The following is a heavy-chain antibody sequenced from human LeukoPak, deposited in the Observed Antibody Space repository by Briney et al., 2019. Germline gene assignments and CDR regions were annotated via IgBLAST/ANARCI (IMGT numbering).Heavy chain of an antibody. Sequence: AGGSLRLSCAASGFTFDDYAMHWVRQAPGKGLEWVSGITWNSGSVAYAASVKGRFTISRDNAKNSLYLQMSSLRPEDTALYYCAKDILAAATTRPTHFDYWGQGTLVTVSS. D-gene: IGHD1-26*01. CDR2: ITWNSGSV. J-gene: IGHJ4*02. CDR3: AKDILAAATTRPTHFDY. CDR1: GFTFDDYA. V-gene: IGHV3-9*01.